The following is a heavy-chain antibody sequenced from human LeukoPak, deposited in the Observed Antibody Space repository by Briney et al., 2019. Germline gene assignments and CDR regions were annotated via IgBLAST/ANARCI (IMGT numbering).Heavy chain of an antibody. V-gene: IGHV4-34*01. J-gene: IGHJ4*02. D-gene: IGHD3-22*01. CDR2: INHSGST. Sequence: PSETLSLTCAVYGGSFSGYYWSWIRQPPGKGLEWIGEINHSGSTNYNPSLKSRVTISVDTSKNQFSLKLSSVTAADTAVYYCARARGYYYDRRFDYWGQGTLVTVSS. CDR3: ARARGYYYDRRFDY. CDR1: GGSFSGYY.